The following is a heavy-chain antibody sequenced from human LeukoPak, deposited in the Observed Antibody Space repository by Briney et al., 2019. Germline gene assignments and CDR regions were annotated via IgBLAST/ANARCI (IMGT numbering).Heavy chain of an antibody. V-gene: IGHV1-18*01. CDR3: ASARYDSNTLPY. CDR1: GYTFTSYD. D-gene: IGHD3-22*01. CDR2: INPNSGNT. Sequence: ASVKVSCXASGYTFTSYDINWVRQATGQGLEWMGWINPNSGNTNYAQKLQGRVTMTTDTSTSTAYMELRSLRSDDTAVYYCASARYDSNTLPYWGQGTLVTVSS. J-gene: IGHJ4*02.